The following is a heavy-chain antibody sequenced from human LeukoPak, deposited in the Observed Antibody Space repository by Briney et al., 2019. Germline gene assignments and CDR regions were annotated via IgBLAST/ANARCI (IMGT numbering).Heavy chain of an antibody. D-gene: IGHD6-13*01. CDR1: GFTFSDYY. CDR2: ISSSGSTI. CDR3: ARGPLKVAAAGTSDY. V-gene: IGHV3-11*04. Sequence: GGPLRLSCAASGFTFSDYYKSWIRQAPGKGLEWVSYISSSGSTIYYADSVKGRFTISRDNAKNSLYLQMNSLRAEDTAVYYCARGPLKVAAAGTSDYWGQGTLVTVSS. J-gene: IGHJ4*02.